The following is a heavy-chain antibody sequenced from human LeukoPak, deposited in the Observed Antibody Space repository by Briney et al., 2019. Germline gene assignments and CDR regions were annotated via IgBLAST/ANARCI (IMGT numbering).Heavy chain of an antibody. J-gene: IGHJ5*02. Sequence: GGSLRLSCAASGFTFSSYSMNWVRQALGKGLEWVSSISSSSSTIYYADSVKGRFTISRDNAKNSLYLQMNSLRAEDTAVYYCARIKSACLSTSCPNGWFDPWGQGTLVTVSS. CDR2: ISSSSSTI. CDR1: GFTFSSYS. CDR3: ARIKSACLSTSCPNGWFDP. D-gene: IGHD2-2*01. V-gene: IGHV3-48*04.